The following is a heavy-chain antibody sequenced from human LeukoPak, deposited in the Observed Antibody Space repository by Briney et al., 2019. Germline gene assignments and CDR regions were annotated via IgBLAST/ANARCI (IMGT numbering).Heavy chain of an antibody. V-gene: IGHV1-2*02. CDR1: GYTFTGYY. CDR3: AREYYYGSGNYYNRIDY. D-gene: IGHD3-10*01. Sequence: GASVKVSCKASGYTFTGYYMHWVRQAPGQGLEWMGWIDPNRGGTNYAQKFQGRVTMTRDTSISTAYMVLNRLRSDDTAVYYCAREYYYGSGNYYNRIDYWGQGTLVTVSS. J-gene: IGHJ4*02. CDR2: IDPNRGGT.